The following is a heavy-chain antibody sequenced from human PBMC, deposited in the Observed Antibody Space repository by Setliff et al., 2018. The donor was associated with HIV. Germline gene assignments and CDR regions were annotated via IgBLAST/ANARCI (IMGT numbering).Heavy chain of an antibody. CDR2: IYHSGST. CDR1: LDSISSGYY. CDR3: ARQRAVAGINDY. Sequence: PSETLSLTCIVSLDSISSGYYWGWIRQPPGKGLEWIGSIYHSGSTYYNPSLKSRLTISVDTSKNEFSLKMASVTAADTAVYFCARQRAVAGINDYWGQGTLVTVS. J-gene: IGHJ4*02. D-gene: IGHD6-19*01. V-gene: IGHV4-38-2*02.